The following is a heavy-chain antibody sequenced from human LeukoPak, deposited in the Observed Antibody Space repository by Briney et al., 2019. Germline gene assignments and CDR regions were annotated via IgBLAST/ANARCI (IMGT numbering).Heavy chain of an antibody. CDR1: GGSISSGGYY. CDR3: ARRGLRFLEWSSRAFDI. D-gene: IGHD3-3*01. CDR2: IYYSGST. Sequence: SETLSLTCTVSGGSISSGGYYWSWIRQHPGKGLEWIGYIYYSGSTYYNPSLKSRVTISVDTSKNQFSLKLSSVTAADTAVYYCARRGLRFLEWSSRAFDIWGQGTMVTVSS. V-gene: IGHV4-31*03. J-gene: IGHJ3*02.